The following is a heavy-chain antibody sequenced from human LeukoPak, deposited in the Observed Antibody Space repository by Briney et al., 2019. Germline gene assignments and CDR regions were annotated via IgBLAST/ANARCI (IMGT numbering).Heavy chain of an antibody. V-gene: IGHV4-30-4*01. J-gene: IGHJ5*02. D-gene: IGHD3-22*01. CDR3: ARPYYYDSRIDP. CDR1: GGSISSGDYY. CDR2: MYYTGST. Sequence: SQTLSLTCTVSGGSISSGDYYWSWIRQPPGKGLEWIAYMYYTGSTYYNPSLKSRVTMSADTSKNQLSLKLSSVTAADTAVYYCARPYYYDSRIDPWGQGILVTVSS.